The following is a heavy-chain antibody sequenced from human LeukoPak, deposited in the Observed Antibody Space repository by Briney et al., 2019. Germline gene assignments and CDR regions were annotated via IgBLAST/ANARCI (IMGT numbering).Heavy chain of an antibody. J-gene: IGHJ3*02. CDR1: GGTFSVYA. V-gene: IGHV1-69*06. D-gene: IGHD5-12*01. CDR2: VLPMSGAT. CDR3: AREDRLDAFDI. Sequence: GASVKVSCKTSGGTFSVYAICWVRQAPGQGLQWMGRVLPMSGATNYAQKFQGRLTILADKSTNTAYMELSRLRSDDTAVYYCAREDRLDAFDIWGQGTLVAVSS.